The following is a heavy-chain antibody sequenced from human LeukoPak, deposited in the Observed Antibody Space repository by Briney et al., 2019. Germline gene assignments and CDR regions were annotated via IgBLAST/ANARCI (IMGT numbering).Heavy chain of an antibody. CDR3: AREPLDYDILTGYDVERNWFDP. J-gene: IGHJ5*02. V-gene: IGHV1-69*13. Sequence: ASVKVSCKASGGTFSSYAVSWVRQAPGQGLEWMGGIIPIFGTANYAQKFQGRVTITADESTSTAYMELSSLRSEDTAVYYCAREPLDYDILTGYDVERNWFDPWGQGTLVTVSS. CDR2: IIPIFGTA. D-gene: IGHD3-9*01. CDR1: GGTFSSYA.